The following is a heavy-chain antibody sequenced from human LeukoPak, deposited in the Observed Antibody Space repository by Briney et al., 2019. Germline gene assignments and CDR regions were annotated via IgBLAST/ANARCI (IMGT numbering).Heavy chain of an antibody. V-gene: IGHV3-48*01. CDR1: GFTFSSYS. D-gene: IGHD2-2*01. CDR2: ISGSSSII. CDR3: AKDRYSSTTCSPDY. J-gene: IGHJ4*02. Sequence: GGSLRLSCEASGFTFSSYSMDWVRQAPGKGLEWVSFISGSSSIIHYADSVKGHFTISRDNSKNTLYVQLNSLRAEDTAVYYCAKDRYSSTTCSPDYWGQGTLVTVSS.